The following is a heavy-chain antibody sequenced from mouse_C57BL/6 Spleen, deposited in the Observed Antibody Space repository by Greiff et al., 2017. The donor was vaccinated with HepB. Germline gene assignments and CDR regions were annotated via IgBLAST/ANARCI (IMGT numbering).Heavy chain of an antibody. CDR2: ISYDGSN. CDR1: GYSITSGYY. CDR3: AKVHYGNYLYYFDY. V-gene: IGHV3-6*01. D-gene: IGHD2-1*01. J-gene: IGHJ2*01. Sequence: EVKLEESGPGLVKPSQSLSLTCSVTGYSITSGYYWNWIRQFPGNKLEWMGYISYDGSNNYNPSLKNRISITRDTSKNQFFLKLNSVTTEDTATYYCAKVHYGNYLYYFDYWGQGTTLTVSS.